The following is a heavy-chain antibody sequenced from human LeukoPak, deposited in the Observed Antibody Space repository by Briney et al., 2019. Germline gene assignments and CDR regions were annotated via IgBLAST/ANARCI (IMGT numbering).Heavy chain of an antibody. CDR1: GFTFSSYS. D-gene: IGHD2-2*01. CDR2: ISSSSCYI. CDR3: ARDRIVVVPAAYMDDAFDI. V-gene: IGHV3-21*01. J-gene: IGHJ3*02. Sequence: PGGSLRLSCAASGFTFSSYSMNWVRQAPGKGLEWVSSISSSSCYIYYADSVKGRFTISRDNAKNTLYLQMNSLGAEDTAVYYCARDRIVVVPAAYMDDAFDIWGQGTMVTVSS.